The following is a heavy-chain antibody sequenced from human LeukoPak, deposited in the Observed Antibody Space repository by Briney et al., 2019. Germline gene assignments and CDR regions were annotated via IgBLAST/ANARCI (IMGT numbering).Heavy chain of an antibody. Sequence: PGGSLRLSCAASGFTFSSYAMNWVRKSPGKGLEWVSVISDSGGTTFYADSVKGRFTISRDNSKNTLYLQMNSLRAEDTAVYYCAKEASGYGYYFDHWGQGTLVTVSS. CDR1: GFTFSSYA. J-gene: IGHJ4*02. CDR3: AKEASGYGYYFDH. CDR2: ISDSGGTT. V-gene: IGHV3-23*01. D-gene: IGHD3-10*01.